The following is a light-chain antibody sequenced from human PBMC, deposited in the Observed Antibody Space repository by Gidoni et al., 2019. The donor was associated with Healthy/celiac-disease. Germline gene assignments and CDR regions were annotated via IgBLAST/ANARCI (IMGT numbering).Light chain of an antibody. V-gene: IGKV3-20*01. J-gene: IGKJ1*01. CDR3: QQYGSSPKT. CDR1: QSVSSSY. CDR2: GAS. Sequence: EIVLTQSPGTLSLSPGERATLSCRASQSVSSSYLAWYQQKPGQATMLLIYGASSRATGIPDRFSGSGSGTDFTLTISRLEPEDFAVYYCQQYGSSPKTFGQGTKVEIK.